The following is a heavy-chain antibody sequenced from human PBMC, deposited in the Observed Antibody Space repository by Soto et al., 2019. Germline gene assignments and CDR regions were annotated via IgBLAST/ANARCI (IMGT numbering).Heavy chain of an antibody. J-gene: IGHJ4*02. V-gene: IGHV4-59*08. CDR3: AIRYGGGFDY. CDR2: IYSSGST. Sequence: QVQLLESGPGLVKPSETLSLTCTVSGGSISSYYWSWIRQPPGKGLEWIGYIYSSGSTNYNPSLKIRVTRSVDTSKNQFALKLRAVTAADTAVYYCAIRYGGGFDYWGQGTLVTVSS. D-gene: IGHD3-10*01. CDR1: GGSISSYY.